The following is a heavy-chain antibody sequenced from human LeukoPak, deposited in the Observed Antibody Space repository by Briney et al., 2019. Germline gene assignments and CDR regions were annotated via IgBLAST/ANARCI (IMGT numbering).Heavy chain of an antibody. CDR1: GGAISNTY. D-gene: IGHD4-17*01. CDR2: FFHTGSA. J-gene: IGHJ4*02. Sequence: SETLSLTCTVSGGAISNTYWSWIRQPPGKGLEWVAYFFHTGSANYNPSLKSRVTISLDTSKNQFSLKLNSVTTADTAVYYCARTTVTTFDYWGQGTLVTVSS. V-gene: IGHV4-59*01. CDR3: ARTTVTTFDY.